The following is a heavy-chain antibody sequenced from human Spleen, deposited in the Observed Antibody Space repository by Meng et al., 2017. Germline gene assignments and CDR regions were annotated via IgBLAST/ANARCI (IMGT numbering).Heavy chain of an antibody. J-gene: IGHJ4*02. V-gene: IGHV3-33*01. Sequence: GGSLRLSCTTSGFTFSDYGMHWVRQAPGKGLGWVALITSDGSNKYFADSVKGRFTISRDNSKNTLYLQINSLRAEDTAVYFCARDGPHFDVDYWGQGNLVTVSS. CDR1: GFTFSDYG. CDR2: ITSDGSNK. CDR3: ARDGPHFDVDY.